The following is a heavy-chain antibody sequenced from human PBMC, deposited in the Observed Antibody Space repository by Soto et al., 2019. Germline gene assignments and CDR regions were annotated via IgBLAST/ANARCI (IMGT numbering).Heavy chain of an antibody. J-gene: IGHJ4*02. CDR3: ARGGETYYDFWSGFSPIDY. D-gene: IGHD3-3*01. V-gene: IGHV4-59*01. CDR2: IFYSDNT. Sequence: PSETLSLTCTVSGDSISTYYWSWIRQSPGKGLEWIGYIFYSDNTNYNPSLRSRVTISVDTSKSQFSLKLTSVTAADTAVYYCARGGETYYDFWSGFSPIDYWGQGALVTVSS. CDR1: GDSISTYY.